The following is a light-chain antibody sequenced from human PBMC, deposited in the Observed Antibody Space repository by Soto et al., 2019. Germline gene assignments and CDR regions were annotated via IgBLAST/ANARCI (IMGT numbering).Light chain of an antibody. CDR3: HQYNSWPRT. J-gene: IGKJ1*01. V-gene: IGKV3-11*01. CDR1: QSVSSY. CDR2: DAS. Sequence: EIVLTQSPATLSLSPGERATLSCRASQSVSSYLAWYQQKPGQAPRILIYDASNRATGIPARFSGSGSGTDFTLTISSLEPEDFAVYYCHQYNSWPRTFGQGTKVDI.